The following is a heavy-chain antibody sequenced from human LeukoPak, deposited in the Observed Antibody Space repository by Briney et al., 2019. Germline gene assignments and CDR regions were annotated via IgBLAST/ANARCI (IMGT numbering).Heavy chain of an antibody. CDR3: ARDYWGGDDMVRGVTPYYFDY. CDR2: IYYSGST. D-gene: IGHD3-10*01. J-gene: IGHJ4*02. Sequence: SETLSLTCTVSGGSISSYYWSWIRQPPGKGLEWIGYIYYSGSTNYNPSLKSRVTISVDTSKNQFSLKLSSVTAADTAVYYCARDYWGGDDMVRGVTPYYFDYWGQGTLVTVSS. V-gene: IGHV4-59*12. CDR1: GGSISSYY.